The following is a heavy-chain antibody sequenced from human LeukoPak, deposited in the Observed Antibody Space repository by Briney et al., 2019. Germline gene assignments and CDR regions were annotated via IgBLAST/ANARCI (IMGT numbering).Heavy chain of an antibody. V-gene: IGHV4-59*01. D-gene: IGHD3-10*01. CDR2: IYYSGST. J-gene: IGHJ4*02. CDR3: ARVDSNGSGSYYLNY. Sequence: SETLSLTCTVSGGSISSYYWSWIRQPPGKGLEWIGYIYYSGSTNYNPSLKSRVTISVDTSKNQFSLKLSSVTAADTAVYYCARVDSNGSGSYYLNYWGQGTLVTVSS. CDR1: GGSISSYY.